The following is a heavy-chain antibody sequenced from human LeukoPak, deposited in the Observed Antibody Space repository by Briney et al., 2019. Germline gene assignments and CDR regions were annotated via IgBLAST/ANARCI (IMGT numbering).Heavy chain of an antibody. J-gene: IGHJ4*02. CDR1: GFTFSSYA. D-gene: IGHD3-10*01. Sequence: PWGSLRLSRAASGFTFSSYAMSWVRQAPGKGLEWVSAISGSGGSTYYADSVKGRFTISRDNSKNTLYLQMNSLRAEDTAVYYCAKDDSIRGVISYWRQGTVVTVSS. V-gene: IGHV3-23*01. CDR3: AKDDSIRGVISY. CDR2: ISGSGGST.